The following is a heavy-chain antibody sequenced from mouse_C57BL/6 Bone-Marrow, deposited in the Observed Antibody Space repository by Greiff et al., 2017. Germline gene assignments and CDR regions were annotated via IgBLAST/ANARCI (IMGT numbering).Heavy chain of an antibody. Sequence: EVQLQQSGPELVKPGASVKISCKASGYTFTDYYMNWVKQSHGKSLEWIGDINPNNGGTSYNQKFKGKATLTVDQSSSTAYMELRSLTSEDSAVYYCARSDWAGLVYWGQGTLVTVSA. D-gene: IGHD4-1*01. CDR3: ARSDWAGLVY. V-gene: IGHV1-26*01. CDR2: INPNNGGT. J-gene: IGHJ3*01. CDR1: GYTFTDYY.